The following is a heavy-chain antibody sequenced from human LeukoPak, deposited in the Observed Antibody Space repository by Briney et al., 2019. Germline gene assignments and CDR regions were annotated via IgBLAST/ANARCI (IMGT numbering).Heavy chain of an antibody. V-gene: IGHV3-48*01. J-gene: IGHJ3*02. D-gene: IGHD2-2*01. CDR2: ISSSSSTI. Sequence: GSLRLSCAASGFTFSSSGMNWVRQAPGKGLEWVSYISSSSSTIYYADSVKGRFTISRDNAKNSLYLQMSSLRAEDTAVYYCARGPVPAAGFAFDIWGQGTMVTVSS. CDR1: GFTFSSSG. CDR3: ARGPVPAAGFAFDI.